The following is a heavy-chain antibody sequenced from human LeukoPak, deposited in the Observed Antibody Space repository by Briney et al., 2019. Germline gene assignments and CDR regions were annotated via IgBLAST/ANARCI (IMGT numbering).Heavy chain of an antibody. V-gene: IGHV1-69*13. CDR1: GGTFSKYT. J-gene: IGHJ4*02. D-gene: IGHD3-22*01. Sequence: SVKVSCKASGGTFSKYTISWVRQAPGQGLKWMGGIIPIFGTANYAQKFQGRVTITADESTSTAYMELSSLRSEDTAVYYCATPSYYDSSGTYADYWGQGTLVTVSS. CDR3: ATPSYYDSSGTYADY. CDR2: IIPIFGTA.